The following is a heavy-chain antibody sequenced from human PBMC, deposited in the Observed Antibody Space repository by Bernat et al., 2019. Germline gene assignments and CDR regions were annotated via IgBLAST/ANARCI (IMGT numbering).Heavy chain of an antibody. CDR3: AIERTHYDFWIGSDY. J-gene: IGHJ4*02. D-gene: IGHD3-3*01. V-gene: IGHV3-23*04. Sequence: EVQLVDSGGGSVEPGGSLRLSCAASVFTFSHYGMIWVRQAPGQGPEWVSTISGGGENTHYADSVEGRFTISRDDSKNTLFLHMNSLRANDTALYYCAIERTHYDFWIGSDYWGQGTLVTVSA. CDR1: VFTFSHYG. CDR2: ISGGGENT.